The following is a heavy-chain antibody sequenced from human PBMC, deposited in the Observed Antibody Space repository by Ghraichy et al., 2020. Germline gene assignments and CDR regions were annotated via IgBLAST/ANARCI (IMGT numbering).Heavy chain of an antibody. J-gene: IGHJ4*02. CDR1: GFTFSSYA. Sequence: GESLNISCAASGFTFSSYAMSWVRQAPGKGLEWVSAISGSGGSTYYADSVKGRFTISRDNSKNTLYLQMNSLRAEDTAVYYCAKDLVYGSGSYFDYWGQGTLVTVSS. V-gene: IGHV3-23*01. CDR3: AKDLVYGSGSYFDY. D-gene: IGHD3-10*01. CDR2: ISGSGGST.